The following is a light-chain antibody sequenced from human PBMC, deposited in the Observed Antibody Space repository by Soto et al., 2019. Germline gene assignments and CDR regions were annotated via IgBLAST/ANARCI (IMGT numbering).Light chain of an antibody. CDR3: AAWEASLSGHV. Sequence: QSVLTQSPSASGTPGPGVTLSCYGGSSNIGSYPVYWYQQLPGTAPKLLINSDDQRPSGVPDRFSASKSGTSASLAISGLRSEDEADYYCAAWEASLSGHVFGAGTKLTVL. CDR2: SDD. V-gene: IGLV1-47*02. CDR1: SSNIGSYP. J-gene: IGLJ1*01.